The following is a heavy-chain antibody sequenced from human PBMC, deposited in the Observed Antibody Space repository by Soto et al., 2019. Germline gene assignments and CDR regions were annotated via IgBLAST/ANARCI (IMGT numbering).Heavy chain of an antibody. CDR2: INHSGST. Sequence: SETLSLTCAVYGGSFSGYYWSWIRQPPGKGLEWIGEINHSGSTNYNPSLKSRVTISVDTSKNQSSLKLSSVTAADTAVYYCARADYDSRSAFDIWGQGTMVTVSS. V-gene: IGHV4-34*01. J-gene: IGHJ3*02. CDR1: GGSFSGYY. CDR3: ARADYDSRSAFDI. D-gene: IGHD3-22*01.